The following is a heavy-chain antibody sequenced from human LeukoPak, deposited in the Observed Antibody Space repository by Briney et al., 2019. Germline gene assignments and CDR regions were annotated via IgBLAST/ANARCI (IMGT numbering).Heavy chain of an antibody. CDR2: IYYSGST. CDR1: GVSISSGDYY. V-gene: IGHV4-30-4*01. CDR3: ARRYHSDDYYDTSGYYRYFDY. Sequence: PSGTLSLTCTVSGVSISSGDYYWSWIRQPPGKGLEWIGYIYYSGSTYYNPSLKSRVTISVDTSKNQFSLNLSSVTAADTAVYYCARRYHSDDYYDTSGYYRYFDYWGRGTLVTVSS. J-gene: IGHJ4*02. D-gene: IGHD3-22*01.